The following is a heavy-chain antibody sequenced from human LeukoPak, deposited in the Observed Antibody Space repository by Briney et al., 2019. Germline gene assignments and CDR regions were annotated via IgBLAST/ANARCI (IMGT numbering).Heavy chain of an antibody. Sequence: GGSLRLSCSASGFTFSSYAMHWVRQAPGKGLEYVSAISSSGGSTYYADSVKGRFTISRDNSKNTLYLQMSSLRAEDTAVYYCVKEYYDSSGYYLDYWGQGTLVTVSS. CDR3: VKEYYDSSGYYLDY. CDR1: GFTFSSYA. CDR2: ISSSGGST. D-gene: IGHD3-22*01. J-gene: IGHJ4*02. V-gene: IGHV3-64D*09.